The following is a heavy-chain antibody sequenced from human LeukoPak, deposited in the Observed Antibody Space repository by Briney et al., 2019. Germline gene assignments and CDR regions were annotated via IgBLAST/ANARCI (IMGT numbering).Heavy chain of an antibody. D-gene: IGHD6-13*01. CDR2: IYTSGST. J-gene: IGHJ4*02. CDR1: GGSIGSASYY. V-gene: IGHV4-61*02. Sequence: KASQTLSLTCTVAGGSIGSASYYWSWIRQPAGKGLEWIGRIYTSGSTNYNPSLKSRVTISVDTSKNQFSLKLSSVTAADTAVYYCAMRERLAAAFDYWGQGTLVTVSS. CDR3: AMRERLAAAFDY.